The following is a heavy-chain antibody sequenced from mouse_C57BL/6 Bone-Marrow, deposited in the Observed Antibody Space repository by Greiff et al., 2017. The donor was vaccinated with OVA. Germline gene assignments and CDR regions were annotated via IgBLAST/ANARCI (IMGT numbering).Heavy chain of an antibody. CDR1: GYTFTDYE. CDR3: TRGYSNYYAMDY. J-gene: IGHJ4*01. CDR2: IDPETGGT. Sequence: VKLQQSGAELVRPGASVTLSCKASGYTFTDYEMHWVKQTPVHGLEWIGAIDPETGGTAYNQKFKGKAILTADKSSSTAYMELSSLTSEDSTVYYCTRGYSNYYAMDYWGQGTSVTVSS. D-gene: IGHD2-5*01. V-gene: IGHV1-15*01.